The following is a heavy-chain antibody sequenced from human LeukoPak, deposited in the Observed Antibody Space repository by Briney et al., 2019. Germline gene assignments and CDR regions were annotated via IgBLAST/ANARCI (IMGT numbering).Heavy chain of an antibody. CDR2: IYYSGST. D-gene: IGHD6-6*01. Sequence: SETLSLTCTVSGGSISSGDYYWSWIRQPPGKGLEWIGYIYYSGSTYYNPSLKSRVTISVDTSKNQFSLKLSSVTAADTAVYYCARERYSGSSRRLWYFDLWGRGTLVTVSS. J-gene: IGHJ2*01. CDR3: ARERYSGSSRRLWYFDL. CDR1: GGSISSGDYY. V-gene: IGHV4-30-4*08.